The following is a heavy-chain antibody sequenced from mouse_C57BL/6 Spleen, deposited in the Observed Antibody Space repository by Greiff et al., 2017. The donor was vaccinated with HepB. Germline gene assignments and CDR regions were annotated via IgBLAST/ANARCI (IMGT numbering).Heavy chain of an antibody. Sequence: EVQGVESGGGLVKPGGSLKLSCAASGFTFSDYGMHWVRQAPEKGLEWVVYISSGSSTIYYADTVKGRFTISRDNAKNTLFLQMTSLRSEDTAMYYCARGVTPYAMDYWGQGTSVTVSS. J-gene: IGHJ4*01. V-gene: IGHV5-17*01. CDR1: GFTFSDYG. D-gene: IGHD2-1*01. CDR3: ARGVTPYAMDY. CDR2: ISSGSSTI.